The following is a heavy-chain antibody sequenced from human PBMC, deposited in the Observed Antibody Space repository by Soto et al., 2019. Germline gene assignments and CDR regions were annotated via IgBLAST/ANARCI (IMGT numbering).Heavy chain of an antibody. Sequence: EVQLVESGGGLVKPGGSLRLSCAASGFTFSSYSMNWVRQAPGKGLEWVSSISSSSSYIYYADSVKGRFTISRDNAKNSLYLQMNSLRAEDTAVYYCARDHGEQWLVLSYFYGMDVWGQGTTVTVSS. CDR2: ISSSSSYI. CDR1: GFTFSSYS. V-gene: IGHV3-21*01. J-gene: IGHJ6*02. D-gene: IGHD6-19*01. CDR3: ARDHGEQWLVLSYFYGMDV.